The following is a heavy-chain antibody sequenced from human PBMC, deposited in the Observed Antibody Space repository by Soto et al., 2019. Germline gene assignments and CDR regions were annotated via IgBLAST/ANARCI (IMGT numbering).Heavy chain of an antibody. Sequence: SETMSLTCAVSGASVDSGGYSWRWNRQPPGKGLEWIGYIYHGVSTDYNPSLKSRVTISVDSSKNLFSLSLSSVTAADTAVYFCVRSGCSSTACHTDWFDPWGPGTLVTVSS. V-gene: IGHV4-30-2*01. CDR2: IYHGVST. CDR1: GASVDSGGYS. D-gene: IGHD2-2*01. J-gene: IGHJ5*02. CDR3: VRSGCSSTACHTDWFDP.